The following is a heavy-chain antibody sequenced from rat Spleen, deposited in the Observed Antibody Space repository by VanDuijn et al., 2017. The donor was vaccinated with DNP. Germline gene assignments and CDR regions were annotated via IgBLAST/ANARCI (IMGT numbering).Heavy chain of an antibody. Sequence: EVQLVESGGGLVQPGSPLKLSCIVSGFIFSNYWMTWIRQAPGKGLEWVASISNTGDNTYYSDSVKGRFSLSRDNAKSTLYLQMNSLRSEDTATYYCERHYNNNLHWFPYWGQGTLVTVSS. V-gene: IGHV5-31*01. J-gene: IGHJ3*01. CDR1: GFIFSNYW. CDR3: ERHYNNNLHWFPY. CDR2: ISNTGDNT. D-gene: IGHD1-10*01.